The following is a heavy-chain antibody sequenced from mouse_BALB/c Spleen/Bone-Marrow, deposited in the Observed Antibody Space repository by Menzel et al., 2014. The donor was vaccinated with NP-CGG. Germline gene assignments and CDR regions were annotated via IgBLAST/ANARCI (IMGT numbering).Heavy chain of an antibody. CDR1: GYTFSNYW. CDR2: ILPGSGTA. CDR3: ARASVVPYYFDF. V-gene: IGHV1-9*01. Sequence: VKLVESGAELMKPGASVKISCKATGYTFSNYWIDWVKQRPGHGLEWIGEILPGSGTANYNEKFKGKATFTADTSSSTAYMQLSSLTSEDSALYYCARASVVPYYFDFWGQGTTLTVSS. D-gene: IGHD1-1*01. J-gene: IGHJ2*01.